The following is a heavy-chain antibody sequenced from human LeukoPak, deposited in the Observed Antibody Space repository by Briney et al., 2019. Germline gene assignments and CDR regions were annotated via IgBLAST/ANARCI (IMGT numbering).Heavy chain of an antibody. V-gene: IGHV3-72*01. CDR3: TRGGSRFPYFYGMDV. D-gene: IGHD2-15*01. J-gene: IGHJ6*04. CDR1: GFTFSDHY. CDR2: IRNKANSYTT. Sequence: GGSLRLSCAASGFTFSDHYMDWVRQAPGKGLEWVGRIRNKANSYTTGYVASVRGRFTISRDDSKNSLSLQMNSLNSEDTAVYYCTRGGSRFPYFYGMDVWGKGTTVTVSS.